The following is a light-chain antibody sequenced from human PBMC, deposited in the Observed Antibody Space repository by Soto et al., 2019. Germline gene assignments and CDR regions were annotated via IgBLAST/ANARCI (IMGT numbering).Light chain of an antibody. CDR3: QQYNIYPFT. V-gene: IGKV1D-16*01. Sequence: DVQMTQSPSSLSAYVGDRVTITCRTSQDINSYLAWYQQKPGNAPKSLIYAASSLQTGVPSRFSGSESGTDFTLTINNLQPEDSATYYCQQYNIYPFTFGGGTKVEIK. CDR2: AAS. J-gene: IGKJ4*01. CDR1: QDINSY.